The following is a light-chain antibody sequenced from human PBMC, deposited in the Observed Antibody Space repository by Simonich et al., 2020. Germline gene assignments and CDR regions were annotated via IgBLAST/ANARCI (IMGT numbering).Light chain of an antibody. J-gene: IGKJ1*01. CDR1: QSVSSN. V-gene: IGKV3-15*01. Sequence: EIVMTQSPATLSVSPRERATLSCRASQSVSSNLAWYQQKPGQAPRLLIYGASTRATGIPARFSGSGSGTEFTLTISSMQSEDFAVYYCQQYGSSTGTFGQGTKVEIK. CDR3: QQYGSSTGT. CDR2: GAS.